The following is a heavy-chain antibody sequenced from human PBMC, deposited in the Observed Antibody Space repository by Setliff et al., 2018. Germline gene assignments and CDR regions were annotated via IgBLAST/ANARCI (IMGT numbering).Heavy chain of an antibody. CDR2: FDPEDGET. CDR1: GYTLTELS. CDR3: VLSGTYYSNYFDP. V-gene: IGHV1-24*01. D-gene: IGHD3-10*01. Sequence: VASVKVSCKVSGYTLTELSMHWVRQAPGKGLEWMGGFDPEDGETIYAQKFQGRVTMTEDTSTDTAYMELSRLTSEDTAVYYCVLSGTYYSNYFDPWGQGTLVTVSS. J-gene: IGHJ5*02.